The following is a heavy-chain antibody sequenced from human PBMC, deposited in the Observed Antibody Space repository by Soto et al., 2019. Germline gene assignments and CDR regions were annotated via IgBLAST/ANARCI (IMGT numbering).Heavy chain of an antibody. D-gene: IGHD2-2*01. J-gene: IGHJ4*02. V-gene: IGHV4-34*01. CDR2: INHSGST. Sequence: SETLSLTCAVYGGSFSGYYWSWIRQPPGKGLEWIGEINHSGSTNYNPSLKSRVTTSVDTSKNQFSLKLSSVTAANTAVYYCANITPLREVVADYWGQGTLVTVSS. CDR3: ANITPLREVVADY. CDR1: GGSFSGYY.